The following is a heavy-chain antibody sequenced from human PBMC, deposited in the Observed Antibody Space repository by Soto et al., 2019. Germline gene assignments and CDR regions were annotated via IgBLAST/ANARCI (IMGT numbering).Heavy chain of an antibody. J-gene: IGHJ5*01. V-gene: IGHV3-66*01. Sequence: EVQLVESGGGLVQPGGSLRLSCAASGFIVSSNYMSWVRQAPGKGLEWVSVIYSGGSTYYADSVKGRFTISRDNSENTLYLQMNSLRAEDTAVYYCASLLRYFDWLDPAGRAFDSWGQGTLVTVSS. CDR3: ASLLRYFDWLDPAGRAFDS. CDR1: GFIVSSNY. D-gene: IGHD3-9*01. CDR2: IYSGGST.